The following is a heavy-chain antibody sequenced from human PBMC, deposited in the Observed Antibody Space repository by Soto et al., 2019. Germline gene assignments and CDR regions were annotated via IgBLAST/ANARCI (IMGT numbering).Heavy chain of an antibody. D-gene: IGHD3-10*01. J-gene: IGHJ6*03. Sequence: PGGSLRLSCAASGFTFSSYGMHWVRQAPGKGLEWVAVIWYDGSNKYYADSVKGRFTISRDNSKNTLYLQMNSLRAEDTAVYYCARAWPMVRGVIIDRYYYYYMDVWGKGTTVIVSS. CDR3: ARAWPMVRGVIIDRYYYYYMDV. V-gene: IGHV3-33*01. CDR2: IWYDGSNK. CDR1: GFTFSSYG.